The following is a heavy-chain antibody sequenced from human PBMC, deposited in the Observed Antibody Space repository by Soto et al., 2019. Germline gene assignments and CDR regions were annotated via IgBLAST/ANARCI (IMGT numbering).Heavy chain of an antibody. V-gene: IGHV2-26*01. CDR3: ARIGGSYDLDY. D-gene: IGHD1-26*01. Sequence: QVTLKESGPVLVKPTEPLTLTCTVSGFSLSNARMGVSWIRQPPGKALEWLAHIFSNDEKSYSTSLKSRLTISKDTSNSQVVLTMTNMDPVDTATYYCARIGGSYDLDYWGQGTLVTVSS. J-gene: IGHJ4*02. CDR2: IFSNDEK. CDR1: GFSLSNARMG.